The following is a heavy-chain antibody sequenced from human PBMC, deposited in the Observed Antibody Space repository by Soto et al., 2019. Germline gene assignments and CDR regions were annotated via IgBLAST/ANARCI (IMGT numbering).Heavy chain of an antibody. Sequence: ASVKVSCKASGYTFTGYYMHWVRQAPGQGLEWMGWINPNSGGTNYAQKFQGGVTMTRDTSISTAYMELSRLRSDDTAVYYCARAGRGGSYYYYYGMDVWGQGTTVTVSS. CDR1: GYTFTGYY. J-gene: IGHJ6*02. V-gene: IGHV1-2*02. CDR2: INPNSGGT. D-gene: IGHD3-16*01. CDR3: ARAGRGGSYYYYYGMDV.